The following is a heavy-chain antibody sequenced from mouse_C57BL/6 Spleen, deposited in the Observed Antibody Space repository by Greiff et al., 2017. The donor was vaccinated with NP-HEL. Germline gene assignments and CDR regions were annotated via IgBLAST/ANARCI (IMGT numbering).Heavy chain of an antibody. CDR2: IYPGGGYT. V-gene: IGHV1-63*01. D-gene: IGHD1-1*01. J-gene: IGHJ2*01. CDR3: ARRDYGSSYEGFDY. CDR1: GYTFTNYW. Sequence: VKLVESGAELVRPGTSVKMSCKASGYTFTNYWIGWAKQRPGHGLEWIGDIYPGGGYTNYNEKFKGKATLTADKSSSTAYMQFSSLTSEDSAIYYCARRDYGSSYEGFDYWGQGTTLTVSS.